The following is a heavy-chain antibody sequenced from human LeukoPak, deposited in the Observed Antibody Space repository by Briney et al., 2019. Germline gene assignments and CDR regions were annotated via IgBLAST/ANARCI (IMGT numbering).Heavy chain of an antibody. Sequence: PSETLSLTCAVYGGSFSGYYWSWIRQPPGKGLEWIGEINHSGSTNYNPSLKSRVTISVDTSKNQFSLKLSSVTAADTAVYYCARSPVFGVVIITNWFDPWGQGTLVTVSS. D-gene: IGHD3-3*01. CDR3: ARSPVFGVVIITNWFDP. J-gene: IGHJ5*02. CDR2: INHSGST. V-gene: IGHV4-34*01. CDR1: GGSFSGYY.